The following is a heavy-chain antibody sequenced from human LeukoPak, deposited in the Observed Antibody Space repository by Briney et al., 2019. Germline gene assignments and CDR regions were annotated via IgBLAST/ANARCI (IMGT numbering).Heavy chain of an antibody. CDR3: AKDCRTYYYQYYFDY. J-gene: IGHJ4*02. D-gene: IGHD3-22*01. CDR2: ISSSSSYI. CDR1: GFTFSSYS. V-gene: IGHV3-21*01. Sequence: GGSLRLSCAASGFTFSSYSMNWVRQAPGKGLEWVSSISSSSSYIYYADSVKGRFTISRDNAKNSLYLQMNSLRAEDTAVYYCAKDCRTYYYQYYFDYWGQGTLVTVSS.